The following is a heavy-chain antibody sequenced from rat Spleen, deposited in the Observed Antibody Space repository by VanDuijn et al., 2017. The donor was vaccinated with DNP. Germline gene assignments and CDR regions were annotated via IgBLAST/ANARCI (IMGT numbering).Heavy chain of an antibody. D-gene: IGHD1-11*01. CDR1: GFDFIDYW. Sequence: EVKLVESGGGLVQPGRSLKLSCAASGFDFIDYWMGWVRQAPGKGLDWIGEINKDSSTINYTPSLKDKFTISRDNAQNTLYLQMRTLGSEDTAIYYCAKGPNYGGDSDYFDFWGQGVMVTVSS. J-gene: IGHJ2*01. CDR2: INKDSSTI. CDR3: AKGPNYGGDSDYFDF. V-gene: IGHV4-2*01.